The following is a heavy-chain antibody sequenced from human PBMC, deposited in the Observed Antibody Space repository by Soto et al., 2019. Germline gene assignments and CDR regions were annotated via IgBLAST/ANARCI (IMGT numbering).Heavy chain of an antibody. Sequence: EVQLLESGGGLVQPGGSLRLSCTASGFIFSSYAMSWVRQAPGKGLEWVSAISASGDNAYYADSVKGRFTISRDRSKSLYWQMKSLRAEDTAIYYCAKFFVAGTRGYFDSWGQGTLVTVSS. V-gene: IGHV3-23*01. CDR2: ISASGDNA. D-gene: IGHD6-19*01. CDR1: GFIFSSYA. J-gene: IGHJ4*02. CDR3: AKFFVAGTRGYFDS.